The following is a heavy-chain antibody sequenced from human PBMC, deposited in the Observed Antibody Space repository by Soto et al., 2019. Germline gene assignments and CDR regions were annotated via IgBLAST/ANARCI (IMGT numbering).Heavy chain of an antibody. CDR2: ISHDGSTK. Sequence: GGSLRLSCAASRFTSGSFAMHRVRQARGKRLEWVALISHDGSTKLYADSVKARFAISRDNSKNTLIVQLNSLRPEDTALYYCARDQHLVLDAFYIWGPGTMVSVAS. CDR3: ARDQHLVLDAFYI. J-gene: IGHJ3*02. CDR1: RFTSGSFA. V-gene: IGHV3-30*09.